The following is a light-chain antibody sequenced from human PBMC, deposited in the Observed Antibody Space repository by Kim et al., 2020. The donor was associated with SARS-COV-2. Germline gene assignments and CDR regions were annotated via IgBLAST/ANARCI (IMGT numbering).Light chain of an antibody. V-gene: IGKV3-20*01. Sequence: LSPGERAPLSCRASQSVSSSYLAWYQQKPGQAPRLLIYAASTRATDFPDRFSGSGSGTDFTLTISRLEPEDFAVYYCQQYGSSPYTFGQGTKLEIK. CDR2: AAS. J-gene: IGKJ2*01. CDR1: QSVSSSY. CDR3: QQYGSSPYT.